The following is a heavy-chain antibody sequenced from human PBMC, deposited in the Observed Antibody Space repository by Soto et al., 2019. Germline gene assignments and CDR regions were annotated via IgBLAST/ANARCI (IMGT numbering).Heavy chain of an antibody. J-gene: IGHJ4*02. CDR2: ISGSGGST. V-gene: IGHV3-23*01. D-gene: IGHD6-13*01. CDR3: AKVEASYSSSWYFIDY. CDR1: GFTFSSYA. Sequence: GGSLRLSCAASGFTFSSYAMSWVRQAPGKGLEWVSAISGSGGSTYYADSVKGRFTISRDNSKNTLYLLMNSLRAEDTAVYYCAKVEASYSSSWYFIDYWGQGTLVTVSS.